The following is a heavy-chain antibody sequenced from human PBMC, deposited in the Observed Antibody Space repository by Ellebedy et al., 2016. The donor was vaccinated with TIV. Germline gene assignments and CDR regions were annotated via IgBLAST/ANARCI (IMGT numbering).Heavy chain of an antibody. CDR2: ISGSGGST. CDR1: GFTFSSYA. CDR3: ASWDFDY. D-gene: IGHD7-27*01. V-gene: IGHV3-23*01. J-gene: IGHJ4*02. Sequence: GESLKISCAASGFTFSSYAMSWVRQAPGKGLEWVSAISGSGGSTYYADSAKGRFTISRDNFNNTLYLQMNSLRAEDTAVYWCASWDFDYWGQGTLVTVSS.